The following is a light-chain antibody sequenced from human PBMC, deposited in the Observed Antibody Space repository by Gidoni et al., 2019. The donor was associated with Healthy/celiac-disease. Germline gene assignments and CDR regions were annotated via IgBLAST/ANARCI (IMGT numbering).Light chain of an antibody. V-gene: IGLV4-60*02. CDR1: SGHSSYI. CDR2: LEGSGSY. J-gene: IGLJ2*01. Sequence: QPVLTQSSSASASLGSSVKLTCTLSSGHSSYIIAWHQQQLGKAPRYLMKLEGSGSYNKGSGVPDRFSGSSSGADRYLTISNLQFEDEADYYCETWDSNTVVFGGGTKLTVL. CDR3: ETWDSNTVV.